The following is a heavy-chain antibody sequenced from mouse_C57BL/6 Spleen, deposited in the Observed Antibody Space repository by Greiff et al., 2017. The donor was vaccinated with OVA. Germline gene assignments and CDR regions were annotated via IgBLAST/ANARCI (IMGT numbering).Heavy chain of an antibody. V-gene: IGHV1-82*01. Sequence: QVQLKESGPELVKPGASVKISCKASGYAFSSSWMNWVKQRPGKGLEWIGRIYPGDGDTNYNGKFKGKATLTADKSSSTAYMQLSSLTSEDSAVYFCARSGYYGNYTYYFDYWGQGTTLTVSS. D-gene: IGHD2-1*01. J-gene: IGHJ2*01. CDR2: IYPGDGDT. CDR1: GYAFSSSW. CDR3: ARSGYYGNYTYYFDY.